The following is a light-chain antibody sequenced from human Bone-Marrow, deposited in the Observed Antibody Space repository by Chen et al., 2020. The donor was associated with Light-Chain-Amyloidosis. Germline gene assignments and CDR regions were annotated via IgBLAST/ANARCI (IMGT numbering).Light chain of an antibody. Sequence: SDELTQPPSVSVSPGQTARITCSGDDLPTKYAYWYQQKPGQAPVLVIHRDTERPSGISERFSGSSSGTTATLTISGVQAEDEADYHCQSADSSGTYEVIFGGETKLTVL. CDR3: QSADSSGTYEVI. CDR1: DLPTKY. J-gene: IGLJ2*01. CDR2: RDT. V-gene: IGLV3-25*03.